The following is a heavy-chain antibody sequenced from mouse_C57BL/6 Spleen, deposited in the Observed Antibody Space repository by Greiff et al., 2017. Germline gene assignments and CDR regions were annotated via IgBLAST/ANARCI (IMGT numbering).Heavy chain of an antibody. CDR2: IYPGSGNT. J-gene: IGHJ4*01. CDR1: GYSFTSYY. Sequence: VNVVESGPELVKPGASVKISCKASGYSFTSYYIHWVKQRPGQGLEWIGWIYPGSGNTKYNEKFKGKATLTADTSSSTAYMQLSSLTSEDSAVYYCARSDSSGYYYAMDYWGQGTSVTVSS. CDR3: ARSDSSGYYYAMDY. D-gene: IGHD3-2*02. V-gene: IGHV1-66*01.